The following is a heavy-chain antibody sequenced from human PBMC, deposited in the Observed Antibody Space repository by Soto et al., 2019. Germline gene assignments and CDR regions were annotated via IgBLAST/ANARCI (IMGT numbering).Heavy chain of an antibody. CDR2: IGTAGDT. V-gene: IGHV3-13*01. D-gene: IGHD2-15*01. CDR3: ARDVRAGYCSGGSCPGGGMDV. CDR1: GFTFGSYD. Sequence: GGSLRLSCAASGFTFGSYDMHWVRQATGKGLEWVSAIGTAGDTYYPGSVKGRFTISRENAKNSLYLQMNSLRAGDTAVYYCARDVRAGYCSGGSCPGGGMDVWGQGTTVTVSS. J-gene: IGHJ6*02.